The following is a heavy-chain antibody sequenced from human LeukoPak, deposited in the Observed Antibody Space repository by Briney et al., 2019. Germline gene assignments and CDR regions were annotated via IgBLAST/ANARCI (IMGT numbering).Heavy chain of an antibody. D-gene: IGHD6-13*01. CDR2: INAGNGNT. CDR1: GYTSTSYA. CDR3: ARGGIAAAGTS. J-gene: IGHJ5*02. Sequence: ASVKVSCKASGYTSTSYAMHWVRQVPGHRLEWMGWINAGNGNTKYSQKFQGRVTITRDTSASTGYMELSRLRSEDTAVYYCARGGIAAAGTSWGEGTLVTVSS. V-gene: IGHV1-3*01.